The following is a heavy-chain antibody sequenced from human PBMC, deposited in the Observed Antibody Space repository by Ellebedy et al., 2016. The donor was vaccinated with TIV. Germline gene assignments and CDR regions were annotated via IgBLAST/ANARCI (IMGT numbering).Heavy chain of an antibody. CDR1: GFTFSSYG. V-gene: IGHV3-33*01. CDR2: IWYDGSNK. J-gene: IGHJ6*02. D-gene: IGHD2-2*01. Sequence: GESLKISCAASGFTFSSYGMHWARQAPGKGLEWVAVIWYDGSNKYYADSVKGRFTISRDNSKNTLYLQMNSLRAEDTAVYYCARDSCSSTSCPLDYYYGMDVWGQGTTVTVSS. CDR3: ARDSCSSTSCPLDYYYGMDV.